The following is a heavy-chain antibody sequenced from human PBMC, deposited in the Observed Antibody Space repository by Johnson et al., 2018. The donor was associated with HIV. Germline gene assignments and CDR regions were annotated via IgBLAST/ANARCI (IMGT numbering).Heavy chain of an antibody. Sequence: VQLVESGGGVVRPGGSLRLSCVASGFTFSNAWMSWVRQAPGKGLEWVGRITSKTDGGTTADAAPVKGRFTIQRDDSKNTLYLQMNSLRAEDTAVYYCASLPHIVVVTATDAFDIWGQGTMVTVSS. D-gene: IGHD2-21*02. J-gene: IGHJ3*02. CDR1: GFTFSNAW. CDR3: ASLPHIVVVTATDAFDI. V-gene: IGHV3-15*01. CDR2: ITSKTDGGTT.